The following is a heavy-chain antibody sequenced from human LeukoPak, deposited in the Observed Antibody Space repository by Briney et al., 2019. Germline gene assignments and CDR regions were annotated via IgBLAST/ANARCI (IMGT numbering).Heavy chain of an antibody. CDR2: IDHTGST. D-gene: IGHD3-22*01. J-gene: IGHJ4*02. CDR3: ASTPNYYDTSGRFDY. CDR1: GGSFSSYY. V-gene: IGHV4-34*01. Sequence: SETLSLTCAVSGGSFSSYYWSWIRQPPGKELEWIGEIDHTGSTNYNPSLKSRLTISVDTSKNQSSLNLTSVTAADTAVYYCASTPNYYDTSGRFDYWGQGTLVTVSS.